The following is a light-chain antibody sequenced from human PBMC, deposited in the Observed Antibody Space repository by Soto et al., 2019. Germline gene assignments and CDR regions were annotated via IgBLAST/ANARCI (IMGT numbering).Light chain of an antibody. CDR3: QQYDNWPPWA. CDR1: ESVSNN. V-gene: IGKV3-15*01. J-gene: IGKJ1*01. CDR2: GAS. Sequence: EIVMTQSPATVSVSPGERATLSCRASESVSNNLAWYQQKPGQAPRLLIYGASTRATGIPARFSGSGSGTEFTLTITGLQSEDFAVYYCQQYDNWPPWAFGQGTQVEI.